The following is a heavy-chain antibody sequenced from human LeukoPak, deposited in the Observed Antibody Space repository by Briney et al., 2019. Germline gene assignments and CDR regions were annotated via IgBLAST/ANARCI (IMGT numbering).Heavy chain of an antibody. CDR1: GGSFSGYY. CDR2: INHSGST. J-gene: IGHJ4*02. CDR3: GVRGYSYGFDY. Sequence: PSETLSLTCAVYGGSFSGYYWSWIRQPPGKGLEWIGEINHSGSTNYNPSLKSRVTISVDTSKNQSSLKLSSVTAADTAVYYCGVRGYSYGFDYWGQGTLVTVSS. D-gene: IGHD5-18*01. V-gene: IGHV4-34*01.